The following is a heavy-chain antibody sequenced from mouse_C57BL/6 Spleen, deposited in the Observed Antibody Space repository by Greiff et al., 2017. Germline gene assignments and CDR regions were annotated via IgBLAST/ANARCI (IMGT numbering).Heavy chain of an antibody. D-gene: IGHD4-1*01. J-gene: IGHJ2*01. CDR2: IDPSDSYT. CDR3: ARTGTNFDY. Sequence: QVQLQQPGAELVRPGTSVKLSCKASGYTFTSYWMHWVKQRPGQGLKWIGVIDPSDSYTNYNQKFKGKATLTVDTSSSTAYMQLSSLTAEDSAVYYCARTGTNFDYWGQGTTLTVSS. V-gene: IGHV1-59*01. CDR1: GYTFTSYW.